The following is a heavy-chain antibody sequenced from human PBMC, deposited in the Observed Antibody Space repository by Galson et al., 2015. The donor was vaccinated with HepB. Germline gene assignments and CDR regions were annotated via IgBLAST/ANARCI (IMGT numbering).Heavy chain of an antibody. Sequence: LRLSCAASGFTFDDYAMHWVRQAPGKGLEWVSGISWNSGSIGYADSVKGRFTISRDNAKNSLYLQMNSLRAEDTALYYCAKGNGWAVAGTARASYFDYWGQGTLVTVSS. J-gene: IGHJ4*02. CDR3: AKGNGWAVAGTARASYFDY. D-gene: IGHD6-19*01. CDR2: ISWNSGSI. CDR1: GFTFDDYA. V-gene: IGHV3-9*01.